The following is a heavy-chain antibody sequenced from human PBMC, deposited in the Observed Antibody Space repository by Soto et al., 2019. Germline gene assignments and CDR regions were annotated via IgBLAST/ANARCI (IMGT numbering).Heavy chain of an antibody. J-gene: IGHJ4*02. V-gene: IGHV4-31*03. CDR3: ARGWEVVPAAPPSNFDY. CDR1: GGSISSGGYY. D-gene: IGHD2-2*01. CDR2: IYYSGST. Sequence: PSETLSLTCTVSGGSISSGGYYWSWIRQHPGKGLEWIGYIYYSGSTYYNPSLKSRVTISVDTSKNQFSLKLSSVTAADTAVYYCARGWEVVPAAPPSNFDYWGQGTLVTVSS.